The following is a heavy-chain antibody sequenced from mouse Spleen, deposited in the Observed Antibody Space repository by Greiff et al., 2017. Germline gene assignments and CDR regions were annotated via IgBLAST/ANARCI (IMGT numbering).Heavy chain of an antibody. V-gene: IGHV1S56*01. CDR3: ARRFAY. J-gene: IGHJ3*01. Sequence: VQLQQSGPELVKPGASVKMSCKASGYTFTSYYIHWVKQRPGQGLEWIGWIYPGDGSTKYNEKFKGKTTLTADKSSSTAYMLLSSLTSEDSAIYFCARRFAYWGQGTLVTVSA. CDR2: IYPGDGST. CDR1: GYTFTSYY.